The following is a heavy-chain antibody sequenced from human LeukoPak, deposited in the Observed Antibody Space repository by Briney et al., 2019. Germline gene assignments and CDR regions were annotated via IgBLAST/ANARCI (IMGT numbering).Heavy chain of an antibody. CDR1: GFRFGDYA. CDR2: IRSQNYGGAI. V-gene: IGHV3-49*04. CDR3: NREGLYCSDSTCGGYYYYYTDV. D-gene: IGHD2-15*01. Sequence: GGSLRLSCAASGFRFGDYAMSWVRQAPGKGLEWVGFIRSQNYGGAIDYAASVKGRFTISRDDSRDIAYLQMDSLQTEDTAVYYCNREGLYCSDSTCGGYYYYYTDVWGKGTTVTVSS. J-gene: IGHJ6*03.